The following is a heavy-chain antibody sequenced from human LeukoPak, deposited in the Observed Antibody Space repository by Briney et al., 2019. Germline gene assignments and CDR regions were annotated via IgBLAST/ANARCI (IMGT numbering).Heavy chain of an antibody. J-gene: IGHJ5*02. Sequence: SETLSLTCSVSGGSISSSSHYWGWIRQPPGKGLEWIGSIYYSGSTYYNPSLKSRVTISEDTSKNQFSLKLSSVTAADTAVYYCARQAGYDSSGYSSINWFDPWGQGTLVTVSS. D-gene: IGHD3-22*01. CDR2: IYYSGST. V-gene: IGHV4-39*01. CDR3: ARQAGYDSSGYSSINWFDP. CDR1: GGSISSSSHY.